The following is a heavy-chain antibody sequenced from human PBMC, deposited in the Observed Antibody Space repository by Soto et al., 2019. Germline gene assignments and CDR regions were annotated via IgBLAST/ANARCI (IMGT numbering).Heavy chain of an antibody. Sequence: RHTLVNPRQTLTLTCAFSGFSFITRGLLVSWIRQPPGKALEWLARIDWDDDKFYSTSLKTRLTISKDTSRNQVVLTMTNMDPVDTATYYCARTEAGAFDPWGQGTLVTFSS. D-gene: IGHD6-19*01. CDR3: ARTEAGAFDP. J-gene: IGHJ5*02. CDR2: IDWDDDK. CDR1: GFSFITRGLL. V-gene: IGHV2-70*04.